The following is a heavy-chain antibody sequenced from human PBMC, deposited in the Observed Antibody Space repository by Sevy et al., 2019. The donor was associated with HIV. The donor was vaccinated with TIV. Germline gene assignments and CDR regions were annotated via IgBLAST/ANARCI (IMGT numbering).Heavy chain of an antibody. Sequence: GGSLRLSCAASGFTFSSYAMHWVRQAPGKGLEWVAVISYDGSNKYYADSVKGRFTISRDNSKNRLYLQMNSLRAEDTAVYYCARGVPTYYYDSGGYYYDYWGQGTLVTVSS. J-gene: IGHJ4*02. CDR1: GFTFSSYA. CDR2: ISYDGSNK. D-gene: IGHD3-22*01. CDR3: ARGVPTYYYDSGGYYYDY. V-gene: IGHV3-30*04.